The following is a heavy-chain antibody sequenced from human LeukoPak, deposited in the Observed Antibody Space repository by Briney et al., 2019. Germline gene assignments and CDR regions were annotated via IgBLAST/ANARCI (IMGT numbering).Heavy chain of an antibody. Sequence: GASVKVSCKASGYTFTGYYMHWVRQAPGQGLEWMGRINPNSGGTNYAQKFQGRVTMTRVTSISTAYMELSRLRSDDTAVYYCARGPSRLYSSSWSSDYWGQGTLVTVSS. D-gene: IGHD6-13*01. J-gene: IGHJ4*02. V-gene: IGHV1-2*06. CDR3: ARGPSRLYSSSWSSDY. CDR2: INPNSGGT. CDR1: GYTFTGYY.